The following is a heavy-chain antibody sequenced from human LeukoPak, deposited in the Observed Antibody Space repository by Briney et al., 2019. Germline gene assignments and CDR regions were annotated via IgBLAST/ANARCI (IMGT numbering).Heavy chain of an antibody. CDR3: ARTPSGSGDPHYGGWFDP. V-gene: IGHV4-59*01. CDR2: IYYSGST. J-gene: IGHJ5*02. CDR1: GGSISSYY. Sequence: SETLSLTCTVSGGSISSYYWSWIRQPPGKGLEWIGYIYYSGSTNYNPSLKSRVTISVDTSKNQFSLKLSSVTAADTAVYYCARTPSGSGDPHYGGWFDPWGQGNLVTVSS. D-gene: IGHD3-10*01.